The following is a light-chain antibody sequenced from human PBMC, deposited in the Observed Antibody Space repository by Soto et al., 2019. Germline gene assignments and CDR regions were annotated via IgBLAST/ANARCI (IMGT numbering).Light chain of an antibody. V-gene: IGLV2-14*01. Sequence: QSALTQPASVSGSPGQSITISCTGSSSDIGAYNYVSWYQQHPGRPPKLIIFEVTNRPSGVSTRFSGSKSGDTASLTISGLQDEDEADYFCCSYRSGSTPYVFGIGNKVTVL. CDR1: SSDIGAYNY. CDR3: CSYRSGSTPYV. J-gene: IGLJ1*01. CDR2: EVT.